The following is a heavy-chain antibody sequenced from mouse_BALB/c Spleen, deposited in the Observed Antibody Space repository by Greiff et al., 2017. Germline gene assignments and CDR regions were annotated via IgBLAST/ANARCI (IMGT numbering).Heavy chain of an antibody. CDR3: ARSEAY. CDR2: IYPGDGDT. Sequence: VKLMESGAELVRPGSSVKISCKASGYAFSSYWMNWVKQRPGQGLEWIGQIYPGDGDTNYNGKFKGKATLTADKSSSTAYMQLSSLTSEDSAVYFCARSEAYWGQGTLVTVSA. CDR1: GYAFSSYW. J-gene: IGHJ3*01. V-gene: IGHV1-80*01.